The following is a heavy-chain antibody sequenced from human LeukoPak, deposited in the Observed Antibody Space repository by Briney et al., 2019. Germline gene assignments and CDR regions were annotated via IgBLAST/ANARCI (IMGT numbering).Heavy chain of an antibody. D-gene: IGHD4-17*01. CDR3: AKNFYGDYNVFFDY. Sequence: GGSLRLSCAASGFTFSNYAMSWVRQAPGKGLEWVSAISGSGGNTYYADSVKGRFTISRDNSKNTLYLQMNSLRAEDTAVYYCAKNFYGDYNVFFDYWGQGTLVTVSS. V-gene: IGHV3-23*01. CDR2: ISGSGGNT. CDR1: GFTFSNYA. J-gene: IGHJ4*02.